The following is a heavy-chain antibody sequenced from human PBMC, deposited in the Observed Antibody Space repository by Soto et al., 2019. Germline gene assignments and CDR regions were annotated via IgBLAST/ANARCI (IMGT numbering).Heavy chain of an antibody. D-gene: IGHD6-13*01. CDR2: INPNSGGT. J-gene: IGHJ4*01. CDR1: GYTFTSYG. V-gene: IGHV1-2*04. Sequence: ASVKVFCKASGYTFTSYGISWVRQAPGQGLEWMGWINPNSGGTNYAQKFQGWVTMTRDTSISTAHMELSRLRSDDTAVYYCARAAIAAAAQFDYWGHGTLVTVSS. CDR3: ARAAIAAAAQFDY.